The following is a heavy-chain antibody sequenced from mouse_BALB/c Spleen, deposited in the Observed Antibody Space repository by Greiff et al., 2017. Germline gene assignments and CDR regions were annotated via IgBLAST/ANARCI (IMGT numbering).Heavy chain of an antibody. Sequence: DVQLQESGPELVKPGASVKISCKASGYTFTDYNMHWVKQSHGKSLEWIGYIFPYNGGTGYNQKFKSKATLTVDNSSSTAYMELRSLTSEDSAVYYCARKIRRDAMDYWGQGTSVTVSS. CDR3: ARKIRRDAMDY. CDR1: GYTFTDYN. CDR2: IFPYNGGT. V-gene: IGHV1S29*02. J-gene: IGHJ4*01. D-gene: IGHD2-12*01.